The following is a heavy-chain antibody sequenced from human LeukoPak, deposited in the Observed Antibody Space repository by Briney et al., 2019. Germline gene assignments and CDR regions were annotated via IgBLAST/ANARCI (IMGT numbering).Heavy chain of an antibody. D-gene: IGHD3-10*01. V-gene: IGHV4-59*08. Sequence: SETLSLTCTVSGGSISSYYWSWIRQPPGKGLEWVGYIYYSGSTNYNPSLKSRVTISVDTSKNQFSLKLSSVTAADTAVYYCARWFGTYNWFDPWGQGTLVTVSS. CDR1: GGSISSYY. CDR2: IYYSGST. CDR3: ARWFGTYNWFDP. J-gene: IGHJ5*02.